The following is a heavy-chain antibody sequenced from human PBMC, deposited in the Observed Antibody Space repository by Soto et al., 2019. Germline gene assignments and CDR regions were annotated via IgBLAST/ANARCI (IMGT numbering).Heavy chain of an antibody. Sequence: GGSLRLSCAASTFIFNNAWMNWVRQAPGKGLEWVGRIKSKSEGGTTDHAAPVKGRFTISRDDSKNTLYLQMNSLKTEDTAVYYCTTGIRYCSSTSCYQTYYFDYWGQGTLVTVSS. CDR3: TTGIRYCSSTSCYQTYYFDY. J-gene: IGHJ4*02. CDR2: IKSKSEGGTT. D-gene: IGHD2-2*01. V-gene: IGHV3-15*07. CDR1: TFIFNNAW.